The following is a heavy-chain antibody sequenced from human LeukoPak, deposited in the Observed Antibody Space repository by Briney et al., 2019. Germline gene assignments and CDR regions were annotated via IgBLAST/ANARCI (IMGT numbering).Heavy chain of an antibody. CDR2: IRSDGSNK. J-gene: IGHJ4*02. V-gene: IGHV3-30*02. D-gene: IGHD3-10*01. CDR3: AKKYGSGSYNFDY. Sequence: PGGSLRLSCAASGFTFSTYGMHWVRQAPGKGLDWVAFIRSDGSNKYYTDSVKGRFTISRDNSKNTLYLQMNSLRAEDTAVYYCAKKYGSGSYNFDYWGQGTLVTVSS. CDR1: GFTFSTYG.